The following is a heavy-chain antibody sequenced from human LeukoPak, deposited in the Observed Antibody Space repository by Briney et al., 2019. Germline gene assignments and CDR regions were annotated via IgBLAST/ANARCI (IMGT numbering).Heavy chain of an antibody. J-gene: IGHJ5*02. CDR1: GYTFTSYD. D-gene: IGHD2-2*01. CDR2: MNPNSGNT. V-gene: IGHV1-8*01. Sequence: ASVKVSCNASGYTFTSYDINWVRQATGQGLEWMGWMNPNSGNTGYAQKFQGRVTMTRNTSISTAYMELSSLRSEDTAVYYCARGRCIWGYCSSTNWFDPWGQGTLVTVSS. CDR3: ARGRCIWGYCSSTNWFDP.